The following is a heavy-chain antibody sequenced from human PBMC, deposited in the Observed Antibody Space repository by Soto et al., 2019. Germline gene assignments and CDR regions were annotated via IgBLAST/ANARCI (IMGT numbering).Heavy chain of an antibody. CDR2: IYYSRST. CDR3: ARASDVTASYFDY. D-gene: IGHD3-16*01. CDR1: ADSISSYY. V-gene: IGHV4-59*01. Sequence: SETLSLTCTVSADSISSYYWNWIRQPPGKGLEWIGYIYYSRSTNYNPSLKSRVTISVDTSKNQFSLKVSSMTAADTAVYYCARASDVTASYFDYWGQGTLVTVSS. J-gene: IGHJ4*02.